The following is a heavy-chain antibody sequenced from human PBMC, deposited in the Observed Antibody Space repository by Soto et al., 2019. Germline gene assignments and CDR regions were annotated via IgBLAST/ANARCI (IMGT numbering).Heavy chain of an antibody. Sequence: GGSLRLSCAASGFTFSSYEMNWVRQAPGKGLEWVSYISSSGSTIYYADSVKGRFTISRDNAKNSLYLQMNSLRAEDTAVYYCARVEVAGGFDYWGQGTLVTVSS. CDR3: ARVEVAGGFDY. CDR1: GFTFSSYE. CDR2: ISSSGSTI. D-gene: IGHD6-19*01. J-gene: IGHJ4*02. V-gene: IGHV3-48*03.